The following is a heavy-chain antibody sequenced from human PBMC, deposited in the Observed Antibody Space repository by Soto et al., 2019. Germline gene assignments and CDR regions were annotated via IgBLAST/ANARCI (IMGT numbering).Heavy chain of an antibody. CDR2: IVVGSGNT. D-gene: IGHD3-9*01. CDR3: AAIPYYDILTGPYDY. Sequence: GASVKVSCKASGFTFTSSAMQGVRQARGQRLEWIGWIVVGSGNTNYAQKFQERVTITRDMSTSTAYMELSSLRSEDTAVYYCAAIPYYDILTGPYDYWGQGTLVTVSS. J-gene: IGHJ4*02. CDR1: GFTFTSSA. V-gene: IGHV1-58*02.